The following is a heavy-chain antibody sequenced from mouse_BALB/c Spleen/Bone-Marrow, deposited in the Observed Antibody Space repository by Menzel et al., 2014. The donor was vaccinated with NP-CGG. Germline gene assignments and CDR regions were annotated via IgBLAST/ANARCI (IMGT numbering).Heavy chain of an antibody. CDR3: ARYYSGISLFDY. D-gene: IGHD1-1*01. CDR2: IDPANGNT. V-gene: IGHV14-3*02. J-gene: IGHJ2*01. Sequence: DVKLQESGAELVKPGASVKLSCTASGFNIKDTYMHWVKQRPEQGLEWIGRIDPANGNTKYDPKFQGKATITADTSSNTAYLQLSSLTSEDTAVYYCARYYSGISLFDYWGQGTTLTVSS. CDR1: GFNIKDTY.